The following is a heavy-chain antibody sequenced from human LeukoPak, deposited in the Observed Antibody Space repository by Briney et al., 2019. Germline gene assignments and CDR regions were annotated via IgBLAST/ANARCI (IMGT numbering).Heavy chain of an antibody. CDR1: GGSISSGSYY. D-gene: IGHD3-10*01. CDR3: ARPLPTYYYGSGSYYY. CDR2: INHSGST. V-gene: IGHV4-39*07. Sequence: SETLSLTCTVSGGSISSGSYYWSWIRQPPGKGPEWIGEINHSGSTNYNPSLKSRVTISVDTSKNQFSLKLSSVTAADTAVYYCARPLPTYYYGSGSYYYWGQGTLVTVSS. J-gene: IGHJ4*02.